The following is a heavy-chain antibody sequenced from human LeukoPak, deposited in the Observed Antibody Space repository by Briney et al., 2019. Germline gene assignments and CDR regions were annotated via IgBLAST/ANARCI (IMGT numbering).Heavy chain of an antibody. D-gene: IGHD2-2*01. J-gene: IGHJ4*02. Sequence: GGSLRLSCAASGFTVSSNYMRWVRQAPGKGLEWVSVIYNGFNTYYVDSVKGRFTISRHNSKNTLYLQMNSLRPEDTAVYYCARLFQLLSPGKGGFDYWGQGTLVTVSS. CDR3: ARLFQLLSPGKGGFDY. CDR1: GFTVSSNY. CDR2: IYNGFNT. V-gene: IGHV3-53*04.